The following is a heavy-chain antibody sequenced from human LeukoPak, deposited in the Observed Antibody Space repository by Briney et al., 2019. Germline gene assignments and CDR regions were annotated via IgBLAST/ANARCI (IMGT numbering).Heavy chain of an antibody. Sequence: SETLSLTCTVSGGSISSGGYYWSWIRQHPGKGLEWIGYFYYSGSTYYNPSLKSRVTISVDTSKNQFSLKLSSVTAADTAVYYCARERDWGENDAFDIWGQGTMVTVSS. CDR3: ARERDWGENDAFDI. D-gene: IGHD7-27*01. CDR1: GGSISSGGYY. J-gene: IGHJ3*02. V-gene: IGHV4-31*03. CDR2: FYYSGST.